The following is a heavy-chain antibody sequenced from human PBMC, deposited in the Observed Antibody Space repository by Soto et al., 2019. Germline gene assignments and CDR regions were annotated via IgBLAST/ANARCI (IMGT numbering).Heavy chain of an antibody. CDR2: IIPIFGTA. Sequence: QVQLVQSGAEVKKPGSSVKVSCKASGGTFSSYAISWVRQAPGQGLEWMGGIIPIFGTANYAQKFQGRVTITADESTSTAYMELSSLRSEDTAVYYCARMGEGYSSSWLHNWFDPWGQGTLVTVSS. V-gene: IGHV1-69*01. J-gene: IGHJ5*02. D-gene: IGHD6-13*01. CDR3: ARMGEGYSSSWLHNWFDP. CDR1: GGTFSSYA.